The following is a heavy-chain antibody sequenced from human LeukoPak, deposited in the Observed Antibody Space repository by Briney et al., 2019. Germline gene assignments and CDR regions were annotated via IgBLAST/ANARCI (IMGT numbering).Heavy chain of an antibody. J-gene: IGHJ3*02. CDR2: INPSGGST. D-gene: IGHD6-6*01. CDR1: GYTFTSYY. V-gene: IGHV1-46*01. CDR3: ARQLPGAAFDI. Sequence: GASVKVSCKASGYTFTSYYMHWVRQAPGQGLEWMGIINPSGGSTSYAQKFQGRVTMTRDMSTSTDYMELSSLKASDTAMYYCARQLPGAAFDIWGQGTMVTVSS.